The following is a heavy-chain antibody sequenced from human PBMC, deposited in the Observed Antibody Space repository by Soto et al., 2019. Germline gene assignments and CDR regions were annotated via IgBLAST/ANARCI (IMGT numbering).Heavy chain of an antibody. Sequence: QVHLVQSGAEVKKSGASVNVSCKGSGYDFTTYGITWVRQAPGQGLEWMAWISAHNGNTDYAQKLQGRVTVTRDTSTSTAYMELRSLRSDDTAVYYCARGRYGDYWGQGALVTVSS. D-gene: IGHD1-1*01. J-gene: IGHJ4*02. CDR1: GYDFTTYG. CDR3: ARGRYGDY. CDR2: ISAHNGNT. V-gene: IGHV1-18*01.